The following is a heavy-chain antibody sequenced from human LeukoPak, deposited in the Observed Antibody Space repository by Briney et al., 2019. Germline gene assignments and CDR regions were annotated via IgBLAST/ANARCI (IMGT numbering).Heavy chain of an antibody. CDR2: IIPIFGTA. Sequence: SVKVSCKTSGGTFSSYAISWVRQAPGQGLEWMGGIIPIFGTANYAQKFQGRVTITADKSTSTVYMELNSLKSEDTAVYYCARGWDYDSGGRPTAYVYWGQGTLVTVSS. CDR1: GGTFSSYA. D-gene: IGHD3-22*01. J-gene: IGHJ4*02. CDR3: ARGWDYDSGGRPTAYVY. V-gene: IGHV1-69*06.